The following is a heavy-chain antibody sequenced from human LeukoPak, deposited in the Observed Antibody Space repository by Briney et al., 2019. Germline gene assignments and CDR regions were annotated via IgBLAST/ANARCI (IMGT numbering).Heavy chain of an antibody. J-gene: IGHJ3*02. CDR2: INHSGST. CDR3: ASKPQEDAFDI. CDR1: GGSFSGYY. V-gene: IGHV4-34*01. Sequence: SETLSLTCAVYGGSFSGYYWSWIRQPPGKGLEWIGEINHSGSTNYNPSLKSRVTISVDTSKNQFSLKLGSVTAADTAVYYCASKPQEDAFDIWGQGTMVTVSS.